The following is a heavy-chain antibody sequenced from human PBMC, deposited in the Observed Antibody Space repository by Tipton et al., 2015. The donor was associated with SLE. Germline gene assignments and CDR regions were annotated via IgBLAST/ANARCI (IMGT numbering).Heavy chain of an antibody. CDR1: GGSISSHY. CDR2: IYNSGSG. CDR3: ARSDYYDSSGYSSYACDI. V-gene: IGHV4-59*11. D-gene: IGHD3-22*01. Sequence: TLSLTCTVSGGSISSHYWSWIRQPPGKGLEWIGYIYNSGSGNYNPSLKSRVTISVDTSKNQFSLKLSSVSAADTAVYYCARSDYYDSSGYSSYACDIWGQGTMVTVSS. J-gene: IGHJ3*02.